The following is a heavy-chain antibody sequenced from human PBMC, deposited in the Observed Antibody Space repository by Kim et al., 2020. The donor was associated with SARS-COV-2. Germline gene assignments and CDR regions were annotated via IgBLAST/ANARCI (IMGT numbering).Heavy chain of an antibody. Sequence: SETLSLTCTVSGGSISSYYWSWIRQPPGKGLEWIGYIYYSGSTNYNPSLKSRVTISVDTSKNQFSLKLSSVTAADTAVYYCARLSSSWYFGIAVAGAFDYWGQGTLVTISS. D-gene: IGHD6-13*01. V-gene: IGHV4-59*08. J-gene: IGHJ4*02. CDR3: ARLSSSWYFGIAVAGAFDY. CDR1: GGSISSYY. CDR2: IYYSGST.